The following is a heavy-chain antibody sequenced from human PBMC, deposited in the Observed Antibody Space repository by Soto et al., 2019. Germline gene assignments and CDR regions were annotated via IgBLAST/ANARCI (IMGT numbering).Heavy chain of an antibody. CDR2: ISAYNGNT. V-gene: IGHV1-18*01. Sequence: QVQLVQSGAEVKKPGASVKVSCKASGYTFTSYGISWVRQAPGQGLEWMGWISAYNGNTNYAQKLQGRATMTTDTSTSTAYMELRSLRSDDTAVYYCASYLLVPAAFPYYYGMDVWGQGTTVTVSS. CDR3: ASYLLVPAAFPYYYGMDV. D-gene: IGHD2-2*01. J-gene: IGHJ6*02. CDR1: GYTFTSYG.